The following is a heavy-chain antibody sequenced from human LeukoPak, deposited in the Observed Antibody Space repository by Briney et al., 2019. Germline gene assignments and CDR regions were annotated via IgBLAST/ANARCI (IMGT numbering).Heavy chain of an antibody. Sequence: GGSLRLSCTTSGFTFTNYGINWVRQAPGKGLEWVAAIWYDGSKTSYTDSVKGRFTVSRDISKNTVYLQMNGLKAEDTAVYYCARDDCSTTPCYAYWGQRTLVTVSS. CDR2: IWYDGSKT. CDR1: GFTFTNYG. D-gene: IGHD2-2*01. CDR3: ARDDCSTTPCYAY. V-gene: IGHV3-33*01. J-gene: IGHJ4*02.